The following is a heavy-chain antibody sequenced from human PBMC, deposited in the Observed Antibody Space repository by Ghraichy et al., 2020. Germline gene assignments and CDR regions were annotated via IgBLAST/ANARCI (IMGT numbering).Heavy chain of an antibody. CDR1: GFFFGDYG. D-gene: IGHD3-16*01. V-gene: IGHV3-49*03. Sequence: GGSLRLSCTASGFFFGDYGMSWIRQAPGKGLEWLSFIRSKAHSGTTEYAASVRARFTISIDDSKSIAYLQMNNLNAEDTAVYYCTRGTTDYGWFTDNGDQGTLATVSS. CDR2: IRSKAHSGTT. J-gene: IGHJ4*01. CDR3: TRGTTDYGWFTDN.